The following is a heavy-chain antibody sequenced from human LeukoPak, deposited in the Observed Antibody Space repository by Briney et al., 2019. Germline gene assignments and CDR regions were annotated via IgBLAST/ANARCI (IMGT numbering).Heavy chain of an antibody. V-gene: IGHV3-23*01. D-gene: IGHD3-22*01. CDR1: GFTFSSHA. CDR2: ISGSGGSR. J-gene: IGHJ4*02. CDR3: TKGVWNYYDSSVSWYFDY. Sequence: TGGSLRLSCAASGFTFSSHAMSWVRQAPGKGLEWVSGISGSGGSRYYADSVKGRFTISRDNSKNTLSLQMNSLRAEDTAVYYCTKGVWNYYDSSVSWYFDYWGQGTLVTVSS.